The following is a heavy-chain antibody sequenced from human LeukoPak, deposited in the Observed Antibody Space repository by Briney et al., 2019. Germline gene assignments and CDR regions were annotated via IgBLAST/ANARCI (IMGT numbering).Heavy chain of an antibody. CDR3: AKDPWGGSWSASPSDY. Sequence: PGGSLRLSCAASGFTFSSYAMSWVRQAPGKGLEWVSAVSGSGGSTYYADSVKGRFTISRDNSKNTLYLQMNSLRAEDTALYYCAKDPWGGSWSASPSDYWGQGTLVTVSS. CDR2: VSGSGGST. J-gene: IGHJ4*02. CDR1: GFTFSSYA. D-gene: IGHD6-13*01. V-gene: IGHV3-23*01.